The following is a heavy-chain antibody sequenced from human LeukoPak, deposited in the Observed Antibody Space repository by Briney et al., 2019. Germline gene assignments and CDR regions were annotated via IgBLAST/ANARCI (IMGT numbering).Heavy chain of an antibody. V-gene: IGHV3-30*02. D-gene: IGHD2-15*01. CDR3: AKDLVGYCSGGSCYPFDY. CDR2: IRYDGSNK. Sequence: PGRSLRLSCAASGFTFSSYGMHWVRQAPGKGLEWVAFIRYDGSNKYYADSVKGRFTISRDNSKNTLYLQMNSLITEDTAVYYCAKDLVGYCSGGSCYPFDYWGQGTLVTVSS. CDR1: GFTFSSYG. J-gene: IGHJ4*02.